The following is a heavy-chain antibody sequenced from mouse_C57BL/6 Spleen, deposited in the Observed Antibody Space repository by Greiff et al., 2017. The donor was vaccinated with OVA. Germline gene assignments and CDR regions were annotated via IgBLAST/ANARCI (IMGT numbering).Heavy chain of an antibody. Sequence: EVQLVESGGGLVQPGGSMKLSCVASGFTFSNYWMNWVRQSPEKGLEWVAQIRLKSDNYATHYAESVKGRFTISRDDSKSSVYLQMNNLRAEDTGIYYCKRQLRLWFAYWGQGTLVTVSA. V-gene: IGHV6-3*01. CDR3: KRQLRLWFAY. CDR1: GFTFSNYW. CDR2: IRLKSDNYAT. D-gene: IGHD3-2*02. J-gene: IGHJ3*01.